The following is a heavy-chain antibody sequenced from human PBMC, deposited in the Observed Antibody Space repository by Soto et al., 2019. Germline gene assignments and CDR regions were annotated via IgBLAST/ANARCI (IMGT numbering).Heavy chain of an antibody. Sequence: QVQLVQSGAEVKKPGSSVKVSCKASGGTFSSYAISWVRQAPGQGLEWMGGIIPIFGTANYAKKFQGRVTITADESTSAAYMELRSLRSEDTAVYYCASSVAKYYSYGMDVWGQGTTVTVSS. D-gene: IGHD5-12*01. CDR3: ASSVAKYYSYGMDV. CDR2: IIPIFGTA. V-gene: IGHV1-69*12. J-gene: IGHJ6*02. CDR1: GGTFSSYA.